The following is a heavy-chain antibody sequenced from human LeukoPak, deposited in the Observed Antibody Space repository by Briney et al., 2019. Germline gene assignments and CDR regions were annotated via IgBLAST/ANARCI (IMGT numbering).Heavy chain of an antibody. CDR1: GFTVSSNY. D-gene: IGHD6-6*01. CDR2: IYSGGST. Sequence: GGSLRLSCAAFGFTVSSNYMSWVRQAPGKGLEWVSVIYSGGSTYYADSVKGRFTISRDNSKNTLYLQMNSLRAEDTAVYYCARTRADPQLNFDYWGQGTLVTVSS. J-gene: IGHJ4*02. CDR3: ARTRADPQLNFDY. V-gene: IGHV3-66*01.